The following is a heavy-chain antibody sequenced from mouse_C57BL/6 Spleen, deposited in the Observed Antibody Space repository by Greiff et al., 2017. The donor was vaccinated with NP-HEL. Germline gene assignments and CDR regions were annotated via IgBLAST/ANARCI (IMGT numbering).Heavy chain of an antibody. J-gene: IGHJ4*01. CDR3: ARDGNSFYAMDY. Sequence: VHLVESGAELARPGASVKMSCKASGYTFTSYTMHWVKQRPGQGLEWIGYINPSSGYTKYNQKFKDKATLTADKSSSTAYMQLSSLTSEDSAVYYCARDGNSFYAMDYWGQGTSVTVSS. CDR2: INPSSGYT. CDR1: GYTFTSYT. D-gene: IGHD2-1*01. V-gene: IGHV1-4*01.